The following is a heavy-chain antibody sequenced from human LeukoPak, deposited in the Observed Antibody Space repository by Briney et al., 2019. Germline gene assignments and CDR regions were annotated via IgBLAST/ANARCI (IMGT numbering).Heavy chain of an antibody. V-gene: IGHV4-59*01. CDR3: ARVRDNPHWYFDY. D-gene: IGHD5-24*01. CDR2: SHNSGNT. CDR1: GGSISSYY. Sequence: PSETLSLTCTVSGGSISSYYWSWIRQPPGKGLEWIGYSHNSGNTHYNPSLKSRVTISGDTSKNQFSLKLSPVTAADTAMYYCARVRDNPHWYFDYWGQGTLVTVSS. J-gene: IGHJ4*02.